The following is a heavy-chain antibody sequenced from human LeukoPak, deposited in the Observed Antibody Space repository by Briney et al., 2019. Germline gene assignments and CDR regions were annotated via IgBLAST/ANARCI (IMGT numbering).Heavy chain of an antibody. V-gene: IGHV1-2*02. D-gene: IGHD5-24*01. CDR3: GRDPTDGYAHADY. J-gene: IGHJ4*02. Sequence: ASVKVSCKASGYTLTDHHILWLRQVPGQGLEWVGWIQANSGATKLAQDFQGRVTMTRDATTNTAYMELRSLRSDDTAIYYCGRDPTDGYAHADYWGQGTLVTVSS. CDR1: GYTLTDHH. CDR2: IQANSGAT.